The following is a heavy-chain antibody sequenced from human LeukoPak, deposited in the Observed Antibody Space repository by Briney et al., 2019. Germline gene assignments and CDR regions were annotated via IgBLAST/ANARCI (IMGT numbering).Heavy chain of an antibody. Sequence: GGSLRLSCAASGFTFSLYTMHWVRQAPGKGLEWVAVISYDGSGKYYADSVKGRFTISRDNSKNTLFLQMNSLRDEETAVYFCARDVGGGDTFDYWGQGTLVTVSS. D-gene: IGHD2-21*02. J-gene: IGHJ4*02. CDR2: ISYDGSGK. V-gene: IGHV3-30*04. CDR3: ARDVGGGDTFDY. CDR1: GFTFSLYT.